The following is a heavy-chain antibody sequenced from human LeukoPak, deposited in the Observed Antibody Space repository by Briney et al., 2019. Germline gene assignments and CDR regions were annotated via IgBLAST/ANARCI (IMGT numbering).Heavy chain of an antibody. CDR3: ARDTAMVTSRFDP. Sequence: GASVKVSCKASGGTFSSYAISWVRQVPGQGLEWMGRIIPILGIANYAQKFQGRVTITADKSTSTAYMELSSLRSEDTAVYYCARDTAMVTSRFDPWGQGTLVTVSS. CDR1: GGTFSSYA. V-gene: IGHV1-69*04. CDR2: IIPILGIA. J-gene: IGHJ5*02. D-gene: IGHD5-18*01.